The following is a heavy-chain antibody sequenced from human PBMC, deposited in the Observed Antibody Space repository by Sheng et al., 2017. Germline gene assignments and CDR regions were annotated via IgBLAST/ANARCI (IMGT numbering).Heavy chain of an antibody. CDR3: ARRGEEMATIPPNYYYYGMDV. D-gene: IGHD5-12*01. Sequence: QVQLVESGGGVVQPGRSLRLSCAASGFTFSSYGMHWVRQAPGKGLEWVAVIWYDGSNKYYADSVKGRFTISRDNSKNTLYLQMNSLRAEDTAVYYCARRGEEMATIPPNYYYYGMDVWGQGTTVTVSS. J-gene: IGHJ6*02. V-gene: IGHV3-33*01. CDR1: GFTFSSYG. CDR2: IWYDGSNK.